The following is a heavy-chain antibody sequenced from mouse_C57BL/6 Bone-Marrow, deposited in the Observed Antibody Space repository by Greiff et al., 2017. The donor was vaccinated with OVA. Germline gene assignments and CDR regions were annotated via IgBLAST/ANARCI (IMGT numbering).Heavy chain of an antibody. Sequence: EVQLQQSGPELVKPGASVKISCKASGYTFTDYYMNWVKQSHGKSLEWIGDLNPNNGGTSYNQKFKGKATLTVDKSSSTVYMELSRLTSEDSAVYFCARHEDYYGSSPWFAYWGQGTLVTVSA. V-gene: IGHV1-26*01. CDR2: LNPNNGGT. CDR1: GYTFTDYY. CDR3: ARHEDYYGSSPWFAY. D-gene: IGHD1-1*01. J-gene: IGHJ3*01.